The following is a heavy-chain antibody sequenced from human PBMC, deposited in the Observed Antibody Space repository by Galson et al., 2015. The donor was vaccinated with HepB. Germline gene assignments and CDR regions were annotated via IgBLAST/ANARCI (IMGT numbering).Heavy chain of an antibody. J-gene: IGHJ4*02. V-gene: IGHV1-2*04. Sequence: SVKVSCKASGYTFTGYYMHWVRQAPGQGLEWMGWINPNSGGTNYAQKFQGWVTMTRDTSISTAYMELSRLRSDDTAVYYCARGKESYYYDSSGYYSYYYYFDYWGQGTLVTVSS. CDR1: GYTFTGYY. CDR3: ARGKESYYYDSSGYYSYYYYFDY. CDR2: INPNSGGT. D-gene: IGHD3-22*01.